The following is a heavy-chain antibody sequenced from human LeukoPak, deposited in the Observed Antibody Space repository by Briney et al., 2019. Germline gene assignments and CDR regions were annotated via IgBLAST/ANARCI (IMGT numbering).Heavy chain of an antibody. CDR2: MNPNSGNT. CDR3: ARGPYSGYDLSLYYYYGMDV. J-gene: IGHJ6*02. D-gene: IGHD5-12*01. Sequence: ASVKVSCKASGYTFTSYDINWVRQATGQGLEWMGWMNPNSGNTGYAQKFQGRVTMTRNTSISTAYMELSSLRPEDTAVYYCARGPYSGYDLSLYYYYGMDVWGQGTTVIVSS. CDR1: GYTFTSYD. V-gene: IGHV1-8*01.